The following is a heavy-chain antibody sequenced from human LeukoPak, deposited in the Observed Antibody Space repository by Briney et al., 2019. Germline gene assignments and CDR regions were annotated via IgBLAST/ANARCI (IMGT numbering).Heavy chain of an antibody. Sequence: GLSLRLSCAASGFTFRNYGMHWVRQAPGKGLEWVAIIYYDGSIKHYADSVRGRFTISRDNSKNTLYLQMNSLRVEDTAIYYCATWRGSGSYGGYFDYWGQGTPVTGSS. CDR3: ATWRGSGSYGGYFDY. D-gene: IGHD3-10*01. CDR2: IYYDGSIK. CDR1: GFTFRNYG. J-gene: IGHJ4*02. V-gene: IGHV3-33*01.